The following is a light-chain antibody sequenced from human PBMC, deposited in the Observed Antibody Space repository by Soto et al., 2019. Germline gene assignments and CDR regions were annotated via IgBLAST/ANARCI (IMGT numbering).Light chain of an antibody. Sequence: EIVLTQSPGTLSLSPGERATLSCRASQSVSNNYLAWYQQKPDQAPRLLLYGASSRATGIPDRFSGSGSGTEFTLTISRLETEDFAVFYCQQYGGSPRTFGQGTRVEIK. CDR3: QQYGGSPRT. CDR1: QSVSNNY. V-gene: IGKV3-20*01. J-gene: IGKJ1*01. CDR2: GAS.